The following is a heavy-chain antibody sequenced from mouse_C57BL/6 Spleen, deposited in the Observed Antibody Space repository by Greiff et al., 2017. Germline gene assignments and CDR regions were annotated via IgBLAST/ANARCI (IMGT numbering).Heavy chain of an antibody. V-gene: IGHV1-22*01. J-gene: IGHJ1*03. CDR3: ARRGPYGSSPYWYFDV. CDR2: INPNNGGT. CDR1: GYTFTDYN. D-gene: IGHD1-1*01. Sequence: EVQLQQSGPELVKPGASVKMSCKASGYTFTDYNMHWVKQSHGKSLEWIGYINPNNGGTSYNQKFKGKATLTVNKSSSTAYMELRSLTSEDSAVYYCARRGPYGSSPYWYFDVWGTGTTVTVSS.